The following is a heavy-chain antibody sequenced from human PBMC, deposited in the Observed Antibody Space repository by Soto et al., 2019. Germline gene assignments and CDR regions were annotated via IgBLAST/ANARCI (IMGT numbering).Heavy chain of an antibody. CDR3: ARGGYYYDSSGSYGMDV. J-gene: IGHJ6*02. CDR1: GYTFTSYY. V-gene: IGHV1-46*01. D-gene: IGHD3-22*01. Sequence: GASVKVSCKASGYTFTSYYMHWVRQAPGQGLEWMGIINPSGGSTSYAQKFQGRVTMTRDTSTSTVYMELSSLRSEDTAVYYCARGGYYYDSSGSYGMDVWGQGTTVTVSS. CDR2: INPSGGST.